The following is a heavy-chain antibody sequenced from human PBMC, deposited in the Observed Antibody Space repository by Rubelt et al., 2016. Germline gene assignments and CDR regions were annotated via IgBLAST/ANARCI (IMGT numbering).Heavy chain of an antibody. J-gene: IGHJ5*02. D-gene: IGHD2-2*01. V-gene: IGHV3-23*01. Sequence: AASGFVFSAYGMSWVRQAPGKGLEWVSAVSDDGATTYYAGSVKGRFTISSDNSRSTLYLQMNSLRCDDTAIYHCENGGGGFSGSTSCSNLFDPWDQGYLVNVST. CDR2: VSDDGATT. CDR3: ENGGGGFSGSTSCSNLFDP. CDR1: GFVFSAYG.